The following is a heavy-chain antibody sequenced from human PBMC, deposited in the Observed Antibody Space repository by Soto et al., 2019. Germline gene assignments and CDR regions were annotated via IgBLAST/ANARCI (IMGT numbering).Heavy chain of an antibody. V-gene: IGHV6-1*01. D-gene: IGHD2-8*01. J-gene: IGHJ5*01. CDR2: TYYRSKWDY. CDR3: ARLIGNSWLDS. Sequence: SQTLSLTCAISGDNVSTNSATGDCIRQSPSRGLEWPGRTYYRSKWDYDYAASVKGRININPDTSNNQVSLHRDSVTPDDTAVYYCARLIGNSWLDSWGQGTLVTVSS. CDR1: GDNVSTNSAT.